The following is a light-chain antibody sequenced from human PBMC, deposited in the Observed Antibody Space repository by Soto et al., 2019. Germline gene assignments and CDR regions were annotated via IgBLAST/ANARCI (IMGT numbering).Light chain of an antibody. CDR3: QQSYSTPRT. V-gene: IGKV1-39*01. CDR2: AAS. Sequence: DIQMTQSPSSLSASVGDRVTITCRASQSISSYLNWYQQKPGKAPKLLIYAASSLKSGVPSRFSGSGSGTYFTLTISSLQPEDFATYYCQQSYSTPRTFGQGTKVEIK. J-gene: IGKJ1*01. CDR1: QSISSY.